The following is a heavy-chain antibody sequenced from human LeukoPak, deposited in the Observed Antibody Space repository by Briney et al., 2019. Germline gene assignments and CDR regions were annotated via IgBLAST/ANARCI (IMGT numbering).Heavy chain of an antibody. J-gene: IGHJ6*02. Sequence: PGGSLTLSCAVSGLTFSNYAMSWARQAPEKGGEWVSTISDRGGGTYYADSVKGRFTISRDNTKNTLYLQMSSLRAEDTAIHYCAKVPFSDYGSGRTPFMDVWGQGTTVAVSS. CDR3: AKVPFSDYGSGRTPFMDV. D-gene: IGHD3-10*01. CDR2: ISDRGGGT. CDR1: GLTFSNYA. V-gene: IGHV3-23*01.